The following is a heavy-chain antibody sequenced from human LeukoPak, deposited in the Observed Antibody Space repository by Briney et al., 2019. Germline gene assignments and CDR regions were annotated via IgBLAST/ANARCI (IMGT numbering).Heavy chain of an antibody. J-gene: IGHJ4*02. D-gene: IGHD3-22*01. CDR2: IYYSGST. V-gene: IGHV4-39*01. CDR3: ARGGYYYDSSGYYYD. Sequence: SETLSLTCTVSGGSISSSSYYWGWLRQPPGKGLEWIGSIYYSGSTYYNPSLKSRVTISVDTSKNQFSLKLSSVTAADTAVYYCARGGYYYDSSGYYYDWGQGTLVTVSS. CDR1: GGSISSSSYY.